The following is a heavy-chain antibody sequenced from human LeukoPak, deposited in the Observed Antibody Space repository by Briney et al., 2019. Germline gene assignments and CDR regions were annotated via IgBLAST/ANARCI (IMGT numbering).Heavy chain of an antibody. D-gene: IGHD4-17*01. J-gene: IGHJ4*02. V-gene: IGHV3-21*01. CDR3: TRGSYGDYEY. CDR1: RFTFSTYT. Sequence: GGSLRLSCSASRFTFSTYTMNRVRQAPGGGLEWISSIDLSSTYIYYADSVKGRFTISRDNAQISLYLQLNSLKAEDTAVYYCTRGSYGDYEYWGQGTLVTVSS. CDR2: IDLSSTYI.